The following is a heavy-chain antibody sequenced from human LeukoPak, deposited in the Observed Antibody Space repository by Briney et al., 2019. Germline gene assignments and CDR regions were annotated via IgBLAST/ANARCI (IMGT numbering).Heavy chain of an antibody. CDR2: IYYTGST. J-gene: IGHJ2*01. Sequence: PSETLSLTCTASGVSISRSSYYWGWIRQPPGKGLEWIGSIYYTGSTYYNPSLKSRVTISVDTSKNQFSLKLNSVTAADTAVYYCARLSSTWYQDWYFDLWGRGTLVTVSS. CDR1: GVSISRSSYY. D-gene: IGHD6-13*01. V-gene: IGHV4-39*07. CDR3: ARLSSTWYQDWYFDL.